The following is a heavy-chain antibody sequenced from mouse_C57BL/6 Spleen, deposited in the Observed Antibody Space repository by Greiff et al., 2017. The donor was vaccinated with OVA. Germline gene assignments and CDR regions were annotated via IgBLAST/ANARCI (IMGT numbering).Heavy chain of an antibody. CDR1: GYTFTSYG. CDR2: IYIGNGYT. CDR3: ARSSITTVVAPHYFDY. V-gene: IGHV1-58*01. Sequence: EVQLQQSGAELVRPGSSVNMSCKTSGYTFTSYGINWVKQRPGQGLEWIGYIYIGNGYTEYNEKFKGKATLTSDTSSSTAYMQLSSLTSEDSAIYFCARSSITTVVAPHYFDYWGQGTTLTVSS. J-gene: IGHJ2*01. D-gene: IGHD1-1*01.